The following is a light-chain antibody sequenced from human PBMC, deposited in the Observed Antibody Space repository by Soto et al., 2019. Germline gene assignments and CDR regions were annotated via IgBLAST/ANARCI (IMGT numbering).Light chain of an antibody. Sequence: QSALTQPASVSGSPGQSITISCTGTSSDVGAYNYVSWYQQHPGKAPKLIIYQVRNRPSGVSNRFSGSKSGSTASLTISGLQAEDDADYYCSSYTTRGIPWVFGGGTKLTVL. J-gene: IGLJ3*02. V-gene: IGLV2-14*01. CDR2: QVR. CDR3: SSYTTRGIPWV. CDR1: SSDVGAYNY.